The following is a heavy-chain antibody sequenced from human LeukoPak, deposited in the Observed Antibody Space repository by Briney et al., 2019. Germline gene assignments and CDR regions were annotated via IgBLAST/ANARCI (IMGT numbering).Heavy chain of an antibody. Sequence: PSRSLRLSCAVSGFTFSSYGMHWVRQAPGKGLEWVAVISYDGSNKYYADSVKGRFTISRDNSNNTLYLQMNSLRAEDTAVYYCAKDVDPYYGSGSSGLDYWGQGTLVTVSS. J-gene: IGHJ4*02. CDR3: AKDVDPYYGSGSSGLDY. CDR1: GFTFSSYG. V-gene: IGHV3-30*18. D-gene: IGHD3-10*01. CDR2: ISYDGSNK.